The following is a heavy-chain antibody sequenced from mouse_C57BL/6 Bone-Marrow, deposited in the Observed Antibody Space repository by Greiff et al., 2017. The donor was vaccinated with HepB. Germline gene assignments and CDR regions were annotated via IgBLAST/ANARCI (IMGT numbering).Heavy chain of an antibody. J-gene: IGHJ4*01. Sequence: QVQLQQPGAELVKPGASVKLSCKASGYTFTSYWMHWVKQRPGQGLEWIGMIHPNSGSTNYNEKFKSKATLTVDKSSSTAYMQLSSLTSEDSAVYYCARVGLLYCYYAMDYWGQGTSVTVSS. CDR1: GYTFTSYW. D-gene: IGHD2-10*01. V-gene: IGHV1-64*01. CDR2: IHPNSGST. CDR3: ARVGLLYCYYAMDY.